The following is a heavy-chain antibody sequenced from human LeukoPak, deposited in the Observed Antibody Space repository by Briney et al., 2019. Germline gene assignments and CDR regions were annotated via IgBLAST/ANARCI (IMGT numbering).Heavy chain of an antibody. CDR3: ARGPNWFDP. CDR1: GGSISSGDYY. J-gene: IGHJ5*02. V-gene: IGHV4-30-4*01. Sequence: SETLSLTCTVSGGSISSGDYYRSWIRQPPGKGLEWIGYIYYSGSTYYNPSLMSRATISVDTSKNQFSLKLSSVTAADTAVYYCARGPNWFDPWGQGTLVTVSS. CDR2: IYYSGST.